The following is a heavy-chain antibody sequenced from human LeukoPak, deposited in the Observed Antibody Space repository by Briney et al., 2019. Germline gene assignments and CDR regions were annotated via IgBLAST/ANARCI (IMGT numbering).Heavy chain of an antibody. CDR2: SYTSGSS. D-gene: IGHD6-19*01. Sequence: SETLSLTCAVYGGSFSDYYWSWIRQPAGKGLEWIGRSYTSGSSNYNPSLKSRVTISVDKSKNQFSLKLSSVTAADTAVYYCASRSVSGFDYWGQGTLVTVSS. J-gene: IGHJ4*02. CDR3: ASRSVSGFDY. V-gene: IGHV4-59*10. CDR1: GGSFSDYY.